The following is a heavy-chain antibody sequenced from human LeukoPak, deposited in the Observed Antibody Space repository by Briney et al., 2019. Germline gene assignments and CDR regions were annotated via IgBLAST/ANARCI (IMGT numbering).Heavy chain of an antibody. CDR1: GGSFSGYY. D-gene: IGHD4-17*01. CDR3: ESPTVTTFRAFDI. V-gene: IGHV4-34*01. CDR2: INHSGST. J-gene: IGHJ3*02. Sequence: SETLSLTCAVYGGSFSGYYWSWIRQPPGKGLEWVGEINHSGSTNYNPSPKSRVTISVDTTKNQFSLKLSSVTAADAAVYYCESPTVTTFRAFDIWGQGTMVTVSS.